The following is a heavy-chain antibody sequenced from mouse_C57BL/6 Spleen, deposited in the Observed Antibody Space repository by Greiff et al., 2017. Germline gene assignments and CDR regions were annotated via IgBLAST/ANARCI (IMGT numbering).Heavy chain of an antibody. D-gene: IGHD3-2*02. V-gene: IGHV1-82*01. CDR3: AGSVDSSGYGFAY. CDR1: GYAFSSSW. J-gene: IGHJ3*01. Sequence: QVQLQQSGPELVKPGASVKISCKASGYAFSSSWMNWVKQRPGKGLEWIGRIYPGDGDTNYNGKFKGKATLTADKSSSTAYMQLSSLTSEDSAVYFCAGSVDSSGYGFAYWGQGTLVTVSA. CDR2: IYPGDGDT.